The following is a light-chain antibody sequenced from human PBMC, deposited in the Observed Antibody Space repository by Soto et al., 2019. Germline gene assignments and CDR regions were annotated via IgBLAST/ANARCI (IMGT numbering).Light chain of an antibody. CDR2: EGS. Sequence: QSALTQPASVSGSPGQSITISCTGTSSDVGNYNLVSWYQQHPGKAPKLMIYEGSKRPSGVSNRFSGSKSGNTASLTISGLQAEDEADYYCCSYAGSSTYVVCGGGTKLTVL. J-gene: IGLJ2*01. V-gene: IGLV2-23*01. CDR1: SSDVGNYNL. CDR3: CSYAGSSTYVV.